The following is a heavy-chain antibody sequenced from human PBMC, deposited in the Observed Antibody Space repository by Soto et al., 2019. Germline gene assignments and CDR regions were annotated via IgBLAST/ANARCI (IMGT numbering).Heavy chain of an antibody. J-gene: IGHJ6*01. V-gene: IGHV4-59*01. CDR3: ARVLSYSSSSGAGHEYYRMDV. CDR2: IYYSGST. Sequence: KPSETLSLTCTVSGGPISSYYWGWIRQPPGKGLEWIGYIYYSGSTNYNPSLKSRVTISVDTSKNQFSLKLSSVTAADTAVYYCARVLSYSSSSGAGHEYYRMDVWGQGTTVIVSS. CDR1: GGPISSYY. D-gene: IGHD6-6*01.